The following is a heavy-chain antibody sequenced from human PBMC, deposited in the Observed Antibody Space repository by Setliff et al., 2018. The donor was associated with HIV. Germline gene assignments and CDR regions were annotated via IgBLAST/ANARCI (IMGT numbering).Heavy chain of an antibody. CDR1: GGTFSSYA. D-gene: IGHD1-1*01. J-gene: IGHJ5*01. Sequence: AASVKVSCKAYGGTFSSYAITWVRQAPGQGLECMGGIIPMLGITNYAQRFQGRLTITADEYTGTAYMELSSLRSEDTAVYFCATRGRDLGFDSWGQGTLVTVSS. V-gene: IGHV1-69*10. CDR3: ATRGRDLGFDS. CDR2: IIPMLGIT.